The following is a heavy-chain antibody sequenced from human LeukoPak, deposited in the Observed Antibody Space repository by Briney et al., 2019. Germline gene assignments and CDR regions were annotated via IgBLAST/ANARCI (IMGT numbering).Heavy chain of an antibody. D-gene: IGHD1-1*01. Sequence: PSETLSLTCAVYGGSFSGYYWSWIRQPPGKGLEWIGEINHSGSTNYNPSLKSRVTISVDTSKNHLSLRLSSVTAADTAVYYCAPNWERGRWYFDVWGRGTLVTVSS. CDR2: INHSGST. V-gene: IGHV4-34*01. CDR1: GGSFSGYY. CDR3: APNWERGRWYFDV. J-gene: IGHJ2*01.